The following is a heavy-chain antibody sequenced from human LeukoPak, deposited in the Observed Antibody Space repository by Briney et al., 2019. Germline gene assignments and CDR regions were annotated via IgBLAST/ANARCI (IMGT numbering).Heavy chain of an antibody. CDR1: GYTFTGYY. CDR2: INPNSGGT. V-gene: IGHV1-2*02. D-gene: IGHD3-9*01. Sequence: ASVKVSCKASGYTFTGYYMHWVRQAPGQGLEWRGWINPNSGGTNYAQKFQGRVTMTRDTSISTAYMELSRLRSDDTAVYYCASGVLRYFDWLLSFDYWGQGSLVTVSS. CDR3: ASGVLRYFDWLLSFDY. J-gene: IGHJ4*02.